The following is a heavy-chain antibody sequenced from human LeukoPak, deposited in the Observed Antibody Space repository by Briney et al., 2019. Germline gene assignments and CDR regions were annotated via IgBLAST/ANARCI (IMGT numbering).Heavy chain of an antibody. CDR3: ARDSNYYDSSGFFDY. CDR2: ISSSGSTI. J-gene: IGHJ4*02. Sequence: PGGSLRLSCAASGFTFSDYYMSWIRQAPGKGLEWVSYISSSGSTIYYADSVKGRFTISRDNAKNSLYLQMNSLRAEDTAVYYCARDSNYYDSSGFFDYWGQGTLVTVSS. D-gene: IGHD3-22*01. V-gene: IGHV3-11*01. CDR1: GFTFSDYY.